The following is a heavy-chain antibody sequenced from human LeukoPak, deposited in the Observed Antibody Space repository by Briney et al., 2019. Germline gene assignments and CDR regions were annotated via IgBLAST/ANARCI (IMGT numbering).Heavy chain of an antibody. Sequence: ASVKVSCKASGYTFTSYAMNWVRQAPGQGLEWMGWINTNTGNPTYAQGFTGRFVFSLDTSVSTAYLQISSLKAEDTAVYYCARDLELGIAVAGTGMDVWGQGTTVTVSS. CDR2: INTNTGNP. V-gene: IGHV7-4-1*02. D-gene: IGHD6-19*01. CDR1: GYTFTSYA. J-gene: IGHJ6*02. CDR3: ARDLELGIAVAGTGMDV.